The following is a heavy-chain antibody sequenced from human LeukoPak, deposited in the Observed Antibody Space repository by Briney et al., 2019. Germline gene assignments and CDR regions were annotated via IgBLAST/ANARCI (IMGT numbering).Heavy chain of an antibody. CDR1: GFTFSTYG. CDR2: ISGSAART. Sequence: GGTLRLSCAASGFTFSTYGMTWVRQAPGRGLEWVSAISGSAARTFYADSVKGRFIISRDNSKNTVYLQMNSLSAEDAAVYYCVKDDGWVQYANWGQGTLVTVSS. CDR3: VKDDGWVQYAN. V-gene: IGHV3-23*01. J-gene: IGHJ4*02. D-gene: IGHD5-24*01.